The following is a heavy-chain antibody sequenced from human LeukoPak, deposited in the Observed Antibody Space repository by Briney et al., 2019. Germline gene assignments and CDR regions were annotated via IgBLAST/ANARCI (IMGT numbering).Heavy chain of an antibody. D-gene: IGHD2-15*01. Sequence: GASVKVSCKVSGYTLTELSMHWVRQAPGKGLEGMGGFDPEDGETIYAQKFQGRVTMTQDTSTVTCYKELSSLRSEDTGAYYCATVLLGYCSGGSCYWFDPWGQGTLVTVSS. CDR1: GYTLTELS. CDR3: ATVLLGYCSGGSCYWFDP. CDR2: FDPEDGET. V-gene: IGHV1-24*01. J-gene: IGHJ5*02.